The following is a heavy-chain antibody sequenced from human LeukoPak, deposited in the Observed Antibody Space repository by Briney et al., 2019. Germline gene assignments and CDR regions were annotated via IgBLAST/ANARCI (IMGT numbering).Heavy chain of an antibody. V-gene: IGHV4-39*01. CDR2: IYYSGSA. CDR3: ASSNCGGDCYYHYYYGMDV. J-gene: IGHJ6*02. Sequence: PSETLSLTCTVSGGSISSSRYYWGWIRQPPGKGLGWIGSIYYSGSAYYNPSLKSRVTISVDTSKNQFSLRLRSVAAADTAVYRCASSNCGGDCYYHYYYGMDVWGQGTTVTVSS. CDR1: GGSISSSRYY. D-gene: IGHD2-21*02.